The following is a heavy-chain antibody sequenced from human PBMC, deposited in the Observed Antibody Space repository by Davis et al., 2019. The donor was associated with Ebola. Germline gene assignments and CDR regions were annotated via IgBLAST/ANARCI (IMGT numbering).Heavy chain of an antibody. CDR1: GYSFTSYW. CDR2: IYSGDSDT. D-gene: IGHD3-9*01. CDR3: ARHGPSVVYDILTGYYLTEDY. J-gene: IGHJ4*02. V-gene: IGHV5-51*01. Sequence: GESLKISCKGSGYSFTSYWIGWVRQMPGKGLEWMGIIYSGDSDTRYSPSFQGQVTISADKSISTAYLQWSSLKASDTAMYYCARHGPSVVYDILTGYYLTEDYWGQGTLVTVSS.